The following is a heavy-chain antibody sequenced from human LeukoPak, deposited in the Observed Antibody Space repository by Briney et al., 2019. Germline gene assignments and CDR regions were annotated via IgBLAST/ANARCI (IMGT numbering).Heavy chain of an antibody. D-gene: IGHD1-26*01. CDR2: ISAYNGNT. CDR1: GYTFTSYG. CDR3: ARAPEWELLFD. V-gene: IGHV1-18*01. Sequence: ASVKVSCKASGYTFTSYGISWVRQAPGQGLEWMGWISAYNGNTNYAQKLQGRVTMTTDTSTSTACMELRSLRSDDTAVYYCARAPEWELLFDWGQGTLVTVSS. J-gene: IGHJ4*02.